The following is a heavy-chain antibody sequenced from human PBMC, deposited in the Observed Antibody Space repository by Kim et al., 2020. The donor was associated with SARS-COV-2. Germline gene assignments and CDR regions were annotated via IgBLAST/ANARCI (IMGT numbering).Heavy chain of an antibody. D-gene: IGHD3-22*01. J-gene: IGHJ4*02. CDR3: AKPIYFYESLAYRNDY. V-gene: IGHV3-23*01. Sequence: DSVKGRFIISRDNSKNTLNLQMNNLRVEDTAVYYCAKPIYFYESLAYRNDYWGQGTLVTVSS.